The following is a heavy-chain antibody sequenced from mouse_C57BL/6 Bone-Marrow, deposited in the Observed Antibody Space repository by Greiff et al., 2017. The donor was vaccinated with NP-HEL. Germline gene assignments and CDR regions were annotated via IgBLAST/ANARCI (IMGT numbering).Heavy chain of an antibody. D-gene: IGHD1-1*01. CDR1: GYSFTGYY. CDR2: INPSTGGT. J-gene: IGHJ4*01. V-gene: IGHV1-42*01. CDR3: ARGSYDYAMDY. Sequence: VQLQQSGPELVKPGASVKISCKASGYSFTGYYMNWVKQSPEKSLEWIGEINPSTGGTTYNQKFKAKATLTVDKSSSTAYMQLKSLTSEDSAVYYCARGSYDYAMDYWGQGTSVTVSS.